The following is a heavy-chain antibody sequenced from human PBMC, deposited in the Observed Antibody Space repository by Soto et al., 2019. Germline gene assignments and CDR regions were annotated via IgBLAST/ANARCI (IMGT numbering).Heavy chain of an antibody. CDR2: ISYDGSNK. CDR1: GFTFSSYA. D-gene: IGHD3-22*01. CDR3: ARDGTPLGVVIDY. J-gene: IGHJ4*02. V-gene: IGHV3-30-3*01. Sequence: QVQLVESGGGVVQPGRCLRLSCAASGFTFSSYAMHWVRQAPGKGLEWVAVISYDGSNKYYADSVKGRFTISRDNSKNTLYLQMNSLRAEDTAVYYCARDGTPLGVVIDYWGQGTLVTVSS.